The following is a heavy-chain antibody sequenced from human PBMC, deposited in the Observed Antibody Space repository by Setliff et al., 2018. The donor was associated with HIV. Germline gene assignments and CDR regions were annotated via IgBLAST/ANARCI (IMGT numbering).Heavy chain of an antibody. CDR1: GGSIGSGSHY. CDR3: AKTSVGATGLYAFDI. CDR2: IYTTGST. V-gene: IGHV4-61*09. D-gene: IGHD1-26*01. Sequence: SETLSLTCTVSGGSIGSGSHYWSWIRQPAGKGREWIGHIYTTGSTNYNPSLKSRVTISADTSNNQFSLRLTSTTAADTAVYYCAKTSVGATGLYAFDIWGQGTMVTVSS. J-gene: IGHJ3*02.